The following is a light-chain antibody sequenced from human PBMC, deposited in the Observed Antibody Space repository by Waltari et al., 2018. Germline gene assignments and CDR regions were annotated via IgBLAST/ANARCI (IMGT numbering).Light chain of an antibody. CDR1: QSISSW. Sequence: DIQMTQSPSTLSAYVGDRVTITCRASQSISSWVAWYQQKTGKAPKLLIYKASSLESGVPSRFSGSGSGTEFTLTISSLQPDDLATYYCQQYNSYSYTFAQGTKLEIK. J-gene: IGKJ2*01. V-gene: IGKV1-5*03. CDR3: QQYNSYSYT. CDR2: KAS.